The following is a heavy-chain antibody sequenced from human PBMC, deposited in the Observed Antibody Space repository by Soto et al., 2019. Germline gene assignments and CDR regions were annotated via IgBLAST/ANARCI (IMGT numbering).Heavy chain of an antibody. CDR1: GYSFTTYC. CDR2: IDTSDSYA. Sequence: RGESLKISCKGSGYSFTTYCITWVRQVPGKGLVWMGRIDTSDSYANYSPCFQGHVTMSADKSISTAYLQSSSLKASDTGMYYCATASLDKAEGWFDTWGQGTLVTVSS. V-gene: IGHV5-10-1*01. D-gene: IGHD1-1*01. J-gene: IGHJ5*02. CDR3: ATASLDKAEGWFDT.